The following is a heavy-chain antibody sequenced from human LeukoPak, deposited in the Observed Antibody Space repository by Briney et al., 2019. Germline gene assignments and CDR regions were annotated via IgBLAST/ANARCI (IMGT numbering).Heavy chain of an antibody. V-gene: IGHV3-53*01. CDR2: IYGGGNI. D-gene: IGHD5-24*01. CDR1: GFTXXSNY. CDR3: ARGAGYNYPYYFDY. Sequence: RLSCAASGFTXXSNYXXWVRQAPGKGLEWVSVIYGGGNIYYADSVKGRFTISRDNSKNTLYLQMNSLRAEDTAVYYCARGAGYNYPYYFDYWGQGTLVTVSS. J-gene: IGHJ4*02.